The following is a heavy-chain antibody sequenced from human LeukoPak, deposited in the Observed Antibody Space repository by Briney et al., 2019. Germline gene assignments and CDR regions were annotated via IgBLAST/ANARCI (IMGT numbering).Heavy chain of an antibody. D-gene: IGHD3-16*01. CDR2: ISSSGRTI. Sequence: PGGSLRLFCEGSGFTFSRYDMNWGRQAPGKGLEWVSYISSSGRTIYYADSVTGRFNIPSGNAQNPLYLQLKSLRAEDTAVYYCAKNYGKTLYYYYGMDVWGQGTTVTVSS. CDR1: GFTFSRYD. V-gene: IGHV3-48*03. CDR3: AKNYGKTLYYYYGMDV. J-gene: IGHJ6*02.